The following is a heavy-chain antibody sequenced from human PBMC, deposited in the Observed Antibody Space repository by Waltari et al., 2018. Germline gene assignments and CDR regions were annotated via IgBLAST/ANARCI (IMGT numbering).Heavy chain of an antibody. D-gene: IGHD6-19*01. V-gene: IGHV4-39*07. Sequence: QLQLQESGPGLVKPSETLSLTCTVSGGSISSSSYYWGWIRQPPGKGLEWIGSIYYSGSTYYNPSLKSRVTISVDTSKNQFSLKLSSVTAADTAVYYCARDPLGYSSGWLGYWGQGTLVTVSS. CDR1: GGSISSSSYY. CDR2: IYYSGST. CDR3: ARDPLGYSSGWLGY. J-gene: IGHJ4*02.